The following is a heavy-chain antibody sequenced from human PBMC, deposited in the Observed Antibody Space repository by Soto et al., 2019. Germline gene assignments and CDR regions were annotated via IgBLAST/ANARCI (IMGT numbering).Heavy chain of an antibody. D-gene: IGHD6-13*01. CDR2: IYWDDDK. V-gene: IGHV2-5*02. CDR3: AHRRPAPGTWYFHH. Sequence: QITLKESGPTLVKPTQTLTLTCTFSGFSLTTSGVSVGWIRQPPGKALEWLALIYWDDDKRYSPSLKKRLTITKDTSKNQVVLTMTNMDPVDTATYYCAHRRPAPGTWYFHHWGQGTLVTVSS. CDR1: GFSLTTSGVS. J-gene: IGHJ1*01.